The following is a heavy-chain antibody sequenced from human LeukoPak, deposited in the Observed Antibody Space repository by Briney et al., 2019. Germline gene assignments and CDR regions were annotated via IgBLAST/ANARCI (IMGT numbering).Heavy chain of an antibody. J-gene: IGHJ4*02. CDR1: GGSISSGSYY. CDR2: IYYSGST. D-gene: IGHD4-23*01. CDR3: ARGGTTVVNEQ. Sequence: SETLSLTCTVSGGSISSGSYYWGWIRQPPGKGLEWIGNIYYSGSTYYNPSLKSRVTISVDTSKNQFSLRLSSVLAADTAVYYCARGGTTVVNEQWGQGALVTVSS. V-gene: IGHV4-39*07.